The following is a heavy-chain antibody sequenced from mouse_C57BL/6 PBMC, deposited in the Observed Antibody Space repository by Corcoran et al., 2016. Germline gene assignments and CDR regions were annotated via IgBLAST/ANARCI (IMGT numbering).Heavy chain of an antibody. CDR2: INTYSGVP. CDR1: GYTFTTYG. V-gene: IGHV9-3*01. J-gene: IGHJ2*01. Sequence: QIQLVQSGPELKKPGETVKISCKASGYTFTTYGMSWVKQAPGKGLKWMGWINTYSGVPTYADDFKGRFAFSLETSASTAYLQINNLKNEDTATYFCARYFVFYFDYWGQGTTLTVSS. CDR3: ARYFVFYFDY.